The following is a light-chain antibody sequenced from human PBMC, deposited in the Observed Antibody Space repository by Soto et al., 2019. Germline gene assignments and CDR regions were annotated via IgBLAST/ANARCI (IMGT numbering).Light chain of an antibody. CDR2: GAS. V-gene: IGKV3-20*01. CDR3: QQYGTSSQT. J-gene: IGKJ1*01. CDR1: QSVSSNY. Sequence: ESVWTQSPGTLSLSPGERATRSSRASQSVSSNYLAWYQQKPGQAPRLLIYGASSRATGIPDRFSGSGSGTDFTLTISRLGPEDFAVYYCQQYGTSSQTFGQGTKVDIK.